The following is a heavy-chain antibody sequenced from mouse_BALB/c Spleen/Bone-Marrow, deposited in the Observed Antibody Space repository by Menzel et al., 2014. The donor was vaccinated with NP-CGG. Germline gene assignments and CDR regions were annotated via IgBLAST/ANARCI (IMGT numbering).Heavy chain of an antibody. CDR2: INPGSGGT. J-gene: IGHJ2*01. CDR3: ARGDYRSYYFDY. CDR1: GYAFTNYL. Sequence: QVQLQQSGAELVRPGTSVKVSCKASGYAFTNYLIEWVKQRPGQGLEWIGVINPGSGGTNYNEKFKGKATLTADKSSSTAYMRLSSLTSDDSAVYFCARGDYRSYYFDYWGQGTLSQSPQ. D-gene: IGHD2-14*01. V-gene: IGHV1-54*01.